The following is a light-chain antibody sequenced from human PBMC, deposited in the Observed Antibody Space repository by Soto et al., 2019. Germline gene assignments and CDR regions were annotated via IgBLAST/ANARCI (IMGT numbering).Light chain of an antibody. J-gene: IGKJ1*01. CDR2: AAS. CDR1: QGISSY. V-gene: IGKV1-8*01. CDR3: QQSYSWPPT. Sequence: AIRMTQSPSSLSASTGDRVTITCRASQGISSYLAWYQQKPGKAPELLIYAASTLHDGVPSRFSGGGSGTDFTLSISSLQPEDFATYFCQQSYSWPPTFGQGTKVDIK.